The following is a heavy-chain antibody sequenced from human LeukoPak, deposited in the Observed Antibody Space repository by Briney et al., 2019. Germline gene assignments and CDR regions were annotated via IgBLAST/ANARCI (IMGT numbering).Heavy chain of an antibody. CDR1: GFTFSSYD. V-gene: IGHV3-13*04. Sequence: GGSLRLSCAASGFTFSSYDMHWVRQAPGKGLEWVSAIGTAGDTYYPGSVKGRFTVSRENAKNSLYLQMNSLRAGDTAVYYCARATVTWYFDLWGRGTLVTVSS. J-gene: IGHJ2*01. D-gene: IGHD4-17*01. CDR2: IGTAGDT. CDR3: ARATVTWYFDL.